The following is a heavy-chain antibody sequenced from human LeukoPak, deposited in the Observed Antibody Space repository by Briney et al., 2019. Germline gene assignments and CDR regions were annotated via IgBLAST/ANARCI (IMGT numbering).Heavy chain of an antibody. CDR1: GFTFSSYA. J-gene: IGHJ4*02. CDR2: ISYDGSNK. V-gene: IGHV3-30*04. CDR3: ASAYDFWSGPDDY. D-gene: IGHD3-3*01. Sequence: GRSLRLSCAASGFTFSSYAMHWVRQAPGKGLEWVAVISYDGSNKYYADSVKGRFTISRDNSKNTLYLQMNSLRAEDTAVYYCASAYDFWSGPDDYWGQGTLVTVSS.